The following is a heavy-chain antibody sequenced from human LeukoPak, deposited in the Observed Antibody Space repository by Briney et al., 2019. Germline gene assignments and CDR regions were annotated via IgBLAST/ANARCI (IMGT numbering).Heavy chain of an antibody. V-gene: IGHV4-39*01. D-gene: IGHD6-19*01. J-gene: IGHJ4*02. Sequence: SETLSLTCTVSGGSISSSSYYWGWIRQPPGKGMEWIGSIYYSGSTYYNPSLKSRVTISVDTSKNQFSLKLSSVTAADTAVYDCARLTRAQWLGPWGQGTLVTVSS. CDR2: IYYSGST. CDR1: GGSISSSSYY. CDR3: ARLTRAQWLGP.